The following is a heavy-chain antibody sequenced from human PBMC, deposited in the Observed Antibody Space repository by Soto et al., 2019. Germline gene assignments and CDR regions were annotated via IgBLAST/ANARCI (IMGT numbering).Heavy chain of an antibody. D-gene: IGHD3-10*01. V-gene: IGHV3-53*04. CDR1: GFTVSSNY. CDR2: IYSGGST. Sequence: EVQLVESGGGLVQPGGSLGLPFAASGFTVSSNYMSWVRQAPGKGLEWVSVIYSGGSTYYADSVKGRFTISRHNSKNTLYLQMNSLRAEDTAVYYCARSVYYGSGSSGNWGQGTLVTVSS. CDR3: ARSVYYGSGSSGN. J-gene: IGHJ4*02.